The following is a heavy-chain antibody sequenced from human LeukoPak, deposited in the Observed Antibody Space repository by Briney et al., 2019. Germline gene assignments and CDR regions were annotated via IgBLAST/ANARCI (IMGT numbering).Heavy chain of an antibody. CDR2: ISAYNGNT. Sequence: ASVKVSCKPSGYTFTSYGISWVRQAPGQGLEWMGWISAYNGNTNYAQKLQGRVTMTTGTSTSTAYMELRSLRSDDTAVYYCARGRYFDWPWGNYFDYWGQGTLVTVSS. CDR1: GYTFTSYG. D-gene: IGHD3-9*01. J-gene: IGHJ4*02. V-gene: IGHV1-18*01. CDR3: ARGRYFDWPWGNYFDY.